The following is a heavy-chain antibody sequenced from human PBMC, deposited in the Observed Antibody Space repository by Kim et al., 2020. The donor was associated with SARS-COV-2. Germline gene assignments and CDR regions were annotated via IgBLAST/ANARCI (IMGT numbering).Heavy chain of an antibody. Sequence: SETLSLTCTVSGGSISSSSYYWGWIRQPQGKGLEWIGSIYYSGSTYYNPSLKSRVTISVDTSKNQFSLKLSSVTAADTAVYYCARRGMVRGVIIRMNWFDPWGQGTLVTVSS. V-gene: IGHV4-39*01. CDR3: ARRGMVRGVIIRMNWFDP. J-gene: IGHJ5*02. CDR1: GGSISSSSYY. CDR2: IYYSGST. D-gene: IGHD3-10*01.